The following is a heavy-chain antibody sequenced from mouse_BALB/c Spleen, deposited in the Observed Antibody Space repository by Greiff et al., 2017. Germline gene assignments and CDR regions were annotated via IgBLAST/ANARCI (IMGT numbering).Heavy chain of an antibody. D-gene: IGHD2-1*01. CDR1: GFSLTSYG. J-gene: IGHJ4*01. Sequence: QVQLKESGPGLVQPSQSLSITCTVSGFSLTSYGVHWVRQSPGKGLEWLGVIWSGGSTDYNAAFISRLSISKDNSKSQVFFKMNSLQANDTAIYYCARNGYYGNPYAMDYWGQGTSVTVSS. CDR3: ARNGYYGNPYAMDY. V-gene: IGHV2-2*02. CDR2: IWSGGST.